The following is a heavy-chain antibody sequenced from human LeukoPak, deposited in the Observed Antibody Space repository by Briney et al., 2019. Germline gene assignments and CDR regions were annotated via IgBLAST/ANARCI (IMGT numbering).Heavy chain of an antibody. CDR1: GYTFTSYY. J-gene: IGHJ4*02. CDR3: AREGGIVGATAY. Sequence: ASVKVSCKASGYTFTSYYMHWVRQAPGQGLEWMGIINPSGGSTSYAQKFQGRVTMTRDTPTSTVYMELSSLRSEDTAVYYCAREGGIVGATAYWGQGTLVTVSS. V-gene: IGHV1-46*01. D-gene: IGHD1-26*01. CDR2: INPSGGST.